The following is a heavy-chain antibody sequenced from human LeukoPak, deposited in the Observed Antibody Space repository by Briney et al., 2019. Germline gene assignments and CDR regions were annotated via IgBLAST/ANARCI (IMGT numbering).Heavy chain of an antibody. J-gene: IGHJ5*02. CDR2: INHSGST. CDR3: ARENAVAGTGGWFDP. V-gene: IGHV4-34*01. D-gene: IGHD6-19*01. Sequence: SETLSLTCAVYGGSFSGYYWSWIRQPPGKGLEWIGEINHSGSTNYNPSLKSRVTLSGDTSKNQFSLKLSSVTAADTAVYYCARENAVAGTGGWFDPWGQGTLVTVSS. CDR1: GGSFSGYY.